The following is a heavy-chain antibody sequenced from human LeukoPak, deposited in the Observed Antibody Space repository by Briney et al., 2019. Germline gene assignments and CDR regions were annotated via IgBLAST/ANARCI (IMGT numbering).Heavy chain of an antibody. D-gene: IGHD3-10*01. J-gene: IGHJ5*02. CDR1: GFTFSDYY. CDR3: ARDKDDYGSGNHWFDP. CDR2: ISSSGSTI. Sequence: PGGSLRLSCAASGFTFSDYYMSWIRQAPGKGLEWVSYISSSGSTIYYADSVKGRFTISGDNAKNSLYLQMNSLRDEDTAVYYCARDKDDYGSGNHWFDPWGQGTLVTVSS. V-gene: IGHV3-11*01.